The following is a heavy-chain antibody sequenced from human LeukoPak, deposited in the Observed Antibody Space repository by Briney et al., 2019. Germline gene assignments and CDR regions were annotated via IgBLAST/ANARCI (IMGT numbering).Heavy chain of an antibody. CDR1: GFSFDDYA. V-gene: IGHV3-9*01. D-gene: IGHD2-21*02. CDR3: ARGAYCGGDCLRGGYFDY. J-gene: IGHJ4*02. CDR2: ITWNSGST. Sequence: GRSLRLSWAASGFSFDDYAMHWVRQAPGKGLEWVSGITWNSGSTGYADSVKGRFTISRDNAKNSLYLQMNSLRAEDTAVYYCARGAYCGGDCLRGGYFDYWGQGTLVTVSS.